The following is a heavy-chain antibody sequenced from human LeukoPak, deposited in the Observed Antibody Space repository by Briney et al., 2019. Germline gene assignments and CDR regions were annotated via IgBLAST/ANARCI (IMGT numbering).Heavy chain of an antibody. CDR3: ARDRGYSYAFDY. V-gene: IGHV4-4*07. D-gene: IGHD5-18*01. CDR2: IYTSGST. CDR1: GGSISSYY. Sequence: SETLSLTCTVSGGSISSYYWSWIRQPAGKGLEWIGRIYTSGSTNYNPSLKSRVTISIDTSKNQFSLRLNSVTAADTAVYYCARDRGYSYAFDYWGQGTLVTVSS. J-gene: IGHJ4*02.